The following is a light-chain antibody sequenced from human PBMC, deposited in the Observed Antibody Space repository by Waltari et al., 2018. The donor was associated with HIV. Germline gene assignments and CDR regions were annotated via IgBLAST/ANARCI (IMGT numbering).Light chain of an antibody. V-gene: IGLV1-47*01. CDR3: AAWDDSLNSFV. Sequence: QSVLTQPPSESATPGQRVTISCSGGSSNTGSNYVYWYQQIPGTAPKLLINRNNQRPSRVPDRFSGSKSGTSASLAISGLQSEDEADYYCAAWDDSLNSFVFGTGTRVTVL. CDR2: RNN. J-gene: IGLJ1*01. CDR1: SSNTGSNY.